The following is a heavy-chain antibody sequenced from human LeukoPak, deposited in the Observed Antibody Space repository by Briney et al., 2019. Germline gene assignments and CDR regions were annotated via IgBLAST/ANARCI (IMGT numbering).Heavy chain of an antibody. CDR2: MYSGSS. Sequence: SETLSLTCTVSGASISSCCWSWIRQPAGKGLEWIGRMYSGSSSYNPSLKSRVSMSADTSKNQFSLKLTSVTATETAVYYCARAYYYGGSCFYFDYWGQGALVTVSS. V-gene: IGHV4-4*07. CDR1: GASISSCC. J-gene: IGHJ4*02. CDR3: ARAYYYGGSCFYFDY. D-gene: IGHD3-10*01.